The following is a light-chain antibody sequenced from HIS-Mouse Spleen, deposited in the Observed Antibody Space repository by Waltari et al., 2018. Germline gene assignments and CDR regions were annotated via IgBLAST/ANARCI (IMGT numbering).Light chain of an antibody. CDR2: EDS. J-gene: IGLJ2*01. CDR1: ALPKKY. CDR3: YSTDSSGNHRV. Sequence: SYELTQPPSVSVSPGQTARITCSGDALPKKYAYWYQQKSGQAPVLVIYEDSKRPSEIPERFSGSSSGEMATLTISGAQVEDEADYYCYSTDSSGNHRVFGGGTKLTVL. V-gene: IGLV3-10*01.